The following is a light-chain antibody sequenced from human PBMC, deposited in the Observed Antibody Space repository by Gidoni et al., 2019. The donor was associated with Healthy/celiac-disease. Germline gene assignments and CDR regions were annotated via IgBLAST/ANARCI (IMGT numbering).Light chain of an antibody. CDR1: QSISSL. V-gene: IGKV1-5*03. J-gene: IGKJ3*01. CDR2: QAS. Sequence: DIHMTQSPSTLSASVGDRVTSTCRASQSISSLLAWYQQKPGKAPKLLIYQASSLESGAASRCSGRGSGTEFTLTISILQADDFANYYCQQYNTLFTFGRXTKVDIK. CDR3: QQYNTLFT.